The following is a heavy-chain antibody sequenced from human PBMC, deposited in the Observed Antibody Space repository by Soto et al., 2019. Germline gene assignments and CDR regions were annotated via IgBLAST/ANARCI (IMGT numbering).Heavy chain of an antibody. CDR3: ARDPRSGWAHDAFDA. J-gene: IGHJ3*01. CDR1: GGAFSTSD. CDR2: IIPVFGAA. D-gene: IGHD3-22*01. V-gene: IGHV1-69*01. Sequence: QVHLVQSGAEVKMPGSSVRVSCASSGGAFSTSDIGWVRQAPGQGLEWMGGIIPVFGAANYAQKFKGRVTITADESTRTAYLEMSSLKPEDTATYYCARDPRSGWAHDAFDAWGPGTSIIVSS.